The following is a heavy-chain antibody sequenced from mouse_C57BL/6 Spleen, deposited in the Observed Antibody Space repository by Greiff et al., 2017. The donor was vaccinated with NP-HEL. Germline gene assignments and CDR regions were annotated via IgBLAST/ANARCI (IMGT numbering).Heavy chain of an antibody. CDR1: GYSITSGYY. CDR2: ISYDGSN. D-gene: IGHD2-1*01. CDR3: ARVYGNYGYFDV. Sequence: EVHLVESGPGLVKPSQSLSLTCSVTGYSITSGYYWNWIRQFPGNKLEWMGYISYDGSNNYNPSLKNRIPITRDTSKNQFFLKLNSVTTEDTATYYCARVYGNYGYFDVWGTGTTVTVSS. J-gene: IGHJ1*03. V-gene: IGHV3-6*01.